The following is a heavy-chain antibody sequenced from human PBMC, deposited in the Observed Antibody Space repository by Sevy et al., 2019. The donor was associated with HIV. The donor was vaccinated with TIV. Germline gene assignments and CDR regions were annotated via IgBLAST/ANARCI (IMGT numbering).Heavy chain of an antibody. J-gene: IGHJ4*02. Sequence: GGSLRLSCAASGFTFSSYGMHWVRQAPGKGLEWVAVIWCDGSNKYYADSVKDRFTISRDNSKYKLFLQMNSLGAEDTAVYYCPRDEDCSGGSCYQGYFDYWGQGTLVTVSS. D-gene: IGHD2-15*01. V-gene: IGHV3-33*01. CDR2: IWCDGSNK. CDR3: PRDEDCSGGSCYQGYFDY. CDR1: GFTFSSYG.